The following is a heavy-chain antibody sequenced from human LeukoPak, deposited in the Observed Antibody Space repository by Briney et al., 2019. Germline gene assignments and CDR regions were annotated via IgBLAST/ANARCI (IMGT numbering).Heavy chain of an antibody. J-gene: IGHJ4*02. CDR2: TYYKSKWYN. D-gene: IGHD4-11*01. V-gene: IGHV6-1*01. Sequence: SQTLSLTRVISADSVSINSASWNWIRQSPSRGLEWLGRTYYKSKWYNDYAVSVKSRITITPDTSKKQFSLQLNSVTPEDTAVYYCARGMRAHSNFPYFDYWGQGSRVTVSS. CDR1: ADSVSINSAS. CDR3: ARGMRAHSNFPYFDY.